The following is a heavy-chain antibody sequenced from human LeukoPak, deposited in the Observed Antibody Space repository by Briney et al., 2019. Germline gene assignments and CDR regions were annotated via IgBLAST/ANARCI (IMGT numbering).Heavy chain of an antibody. CDR2: IYSGGNT. CDR1: GFTVSSNY. Sequence: GGSLRLSCAASGFTVSSNYMGWVRQAPGKGLEWVSVIYSGGNTYYADSVKGRFTISRDNSKNTLYLQMNSLSAEDTAIYYCASTPMGTYYFDYWGQGALVTVSS. D-gene: IGHD7-27*01. J-gene: IGHJ4*02. CDR3: ASTPMGTYYFDY. V-gene: IGHV3-53*01.